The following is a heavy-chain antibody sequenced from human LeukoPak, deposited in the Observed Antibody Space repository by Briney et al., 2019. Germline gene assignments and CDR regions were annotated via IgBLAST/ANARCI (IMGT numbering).Heavy chain of an antibody. D-gene: IGHD3-22*01. V-gene: IGHV3-49*03. Sequence: PGGSLRLSCTASGFTFGDYAMSWFRQAPGKGLEWVGFIRSKAYGGTTEYAASVKGRFTISRVDSKSIAYLQMNSLKTEDTAVYYCTRDFIGYYYDSSDPGYWGQGTLVTVSS. CDR1: GFTFGDYA. J-gene: IGHJ4*02. CDR3: TRDFIGYYYDSSDPGY. CDR2: IRSKAYGGTT.